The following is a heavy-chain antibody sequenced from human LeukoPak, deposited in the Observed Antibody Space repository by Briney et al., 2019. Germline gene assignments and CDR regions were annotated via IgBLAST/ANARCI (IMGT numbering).Heavy chain of an antibody. CDR1: GGSFSGYY. CDR3: ARPLHCSSTTCYDWFGP. CDR2: INHSGST. J-gene: IGHJ5*02. D-gene: IGHD2-2*01. V-gene: IGHV4-34*01. Sequence: SETLSLTCAVFGGSFSGYYWSWIRQPPGKGLEWIGEINHSGSTNYNPSLKSRVTISIDTSKNQFSLKLSSVTAADTAIYYCARPLHCSSTTCYDWFGPWGEGNLVTVSS.